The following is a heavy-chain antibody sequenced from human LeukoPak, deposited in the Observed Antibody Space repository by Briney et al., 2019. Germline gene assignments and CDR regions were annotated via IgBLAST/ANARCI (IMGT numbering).Heavy chain of an antibody. CDR2: ISGSGGDT. CDR3: AKTDSFGVSYYYMDV. D-gene: IGHD3-3*01. Sequence: KSGGSLRLSCAASGFTFSSYAMSWVRQAPGKGLEWVSTISGSGGDTYYADSVKGRFTISRDNSKNTLYLQMNSLRAEATAVYYCAKTDSFGVSYYYMDVWGKGTTVTVSS. J-gene: IGHJ6*03. V-gene: IGHV3-23*01. CDR1: GFTFSSYA.